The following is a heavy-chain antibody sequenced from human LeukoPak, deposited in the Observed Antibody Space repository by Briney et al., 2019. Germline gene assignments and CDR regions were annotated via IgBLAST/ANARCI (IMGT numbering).Heavy chain of an antibody. CDR1: GDSVSSNSAA. Sequence: SQTLSLTCAISGDSVSSNSAAWNWIRQSPSRGLEWLGRTYYRSKWHNEYAVSVKSRIIINPDTSKNQFSLKLSSVTAADTAVYYCARVVPYDFWSGYYDYWGQGTLVTVSS. CDR2: TYYRSKWHN. CDR3: ARVVPYDFWSGYYDY. D-gene: IGHD3-3*01. J-gene: IGHJ4*02. V-gene: IGHV6-1*01.